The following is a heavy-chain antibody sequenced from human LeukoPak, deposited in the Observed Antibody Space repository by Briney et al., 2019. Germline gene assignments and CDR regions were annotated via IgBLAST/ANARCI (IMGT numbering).Heavy chain of an antibody. D-gene: IGHD2-21*02. Sequence: ASVKVSCKAFGYTFTGYYMHWVGQAPGQGLEWMGWINPNSGGSKYAQKFQGRVTMIRDTSIGTAYMGLSRLGSDDTAVYYCVRARPVVTVYYYYYYGMDVWGQGTTVTVSS. CDR1: GYTFTGYY. CDR3: VRARPVVTVYYYYYYGMDV. J-gene: IGHJ6*02. V-gene: IGHV1-2*02. CDR2: INPNSGGS.